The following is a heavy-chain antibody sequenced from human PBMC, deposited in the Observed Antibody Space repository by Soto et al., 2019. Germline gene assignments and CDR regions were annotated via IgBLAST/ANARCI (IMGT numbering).Heavy chain of an antibody. D-gene: IGHD6-13*01. CDR2: ISSSSSYI. V-gene: IGHV3-21*04. J-gene: IGHJ4*02. CDR1: GFTFSSYA. Sequence: GGSLRLSCAASGFTFSSYAMHWVRQAPGKGLEWVSSISSSSSYIYYADSVKGRFTISRDNAKNSLYLQMNSLRAEDTAVYYCAKEGLAAAGTNFDYWGQGTLVTVSS. CDR3: AKEGLAAAGTNFDY.